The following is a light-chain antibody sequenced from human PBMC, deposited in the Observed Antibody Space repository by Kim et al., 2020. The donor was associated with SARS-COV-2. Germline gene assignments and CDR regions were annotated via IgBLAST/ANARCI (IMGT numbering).Light chain of an antibody. Sequence: QSALTQPRSVSGSPGQSVTISCTGTSSDVGAYNYVSWYQQHPGKAPKLMIYDVTERPSGVPDRFSGSKSGNTASLTISGLQADDEADYYCCSYAGAYTRVFGGGTKLTVL. J-gene: IGLJ3*02. V-gene: IGLV2-11*01. CDR3: CSYAGAYTRV. CDR1: SSDVGAYNY. CDR2: DVT.